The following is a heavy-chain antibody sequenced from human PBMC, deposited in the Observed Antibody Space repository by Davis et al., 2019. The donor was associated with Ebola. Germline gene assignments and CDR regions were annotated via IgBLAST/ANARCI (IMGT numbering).Heavy chain of an antibody. J-gene: IGHJ4*02. D-gene: IGHD6-19*01. Sequence: GESLKISCTDSVITFSSYAMTWVRQAPGKGLEWVSSISSSSSYIYYADSVKGRFTISRDNAKNSLYLQMNSLRAEDTAVYYCARDTRGGWELDYWGPGSLVTVSS. V-gene: IGHV3-21*01. CDR3: ARDTRGGWELDY. CDR2: ISSSSSYI. CDR1: VITFSSYA.